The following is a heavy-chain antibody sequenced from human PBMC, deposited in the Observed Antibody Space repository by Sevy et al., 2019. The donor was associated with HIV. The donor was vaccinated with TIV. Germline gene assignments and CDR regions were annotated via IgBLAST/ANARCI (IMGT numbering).Heavy chain of an antibody. V-gene: IGHV3-13*01. J-gene: IGHJ6*02. Sequence: GGSLRLSCGSSGFTFSSYDMHWVRQAAGKGLDWVSGIGSGGDAYYPGSVKGRFTFTRENAKNSLYLQMNSLRAGDTAVYYCARSGGYSVYGMDVWGQGTTVTVSS. CDR2: IGSGGDA. CDR3: ARSGGYSVYGMDV. D-gene: IGHD5-12*01. CDR1: GFTFSSYD.